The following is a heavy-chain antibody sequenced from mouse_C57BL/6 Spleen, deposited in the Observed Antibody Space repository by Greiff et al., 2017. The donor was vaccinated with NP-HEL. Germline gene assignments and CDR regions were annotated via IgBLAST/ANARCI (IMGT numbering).Heavy chain of an antibody. CDR3: AKGSYYAMDY. Sequence: QVQLQQPGAELVRPGSSVKLSCKASGYTFTSYWMDWVKQRPGQGLEWIGNIYPSDSETHYNQKFKDKATLTVDKSSSTAYMQLSILTSEDSAVYYCAKGSYYAMDYWGQGTSVTVSS. D-gene: IGHD1-1*01. V-gene: IGHV1-61*01. CDR2: IYPSDSET. CDR1: GYTFTSYW. J-gene: IGHJ4*01.